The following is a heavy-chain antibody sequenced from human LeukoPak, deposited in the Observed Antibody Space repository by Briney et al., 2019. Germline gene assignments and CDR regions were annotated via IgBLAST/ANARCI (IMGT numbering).Heavy chain of an antibody. CDR3: TTDHQTTVSPYYYYYYMDV. CDR1: GFTFTNYW. J-gene: IGHJ6*03. V-gene: IGHV3-15*01. Sequence: PGGSLRLSCAASGFTFTNYWMSWVRQAPGKGLEWVGRIKSKIDGGTTDYAAPVKGRFTISRDDSKNTLYLQMNSLKTEDTAVYYCTTDHQTTVSPYYYYYYMDVWGKGTTVTVSS. CDR2: IKSKIDGGTT. D-gene: IGHD4-11*01.